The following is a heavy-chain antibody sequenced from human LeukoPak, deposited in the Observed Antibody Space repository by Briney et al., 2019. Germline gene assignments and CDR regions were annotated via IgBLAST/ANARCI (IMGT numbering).Heavy chain of an antibody. CDR3: AREIDGTAAAFYDYYMDV. D-gene: IGHD6-13*01. Sequence: PGGSLSLSCAASGFKFDDYGMSWVRQVPGKGLEWVSGINWNGGSRGYADSVKGRFTISRDNAMNSLFLQMNSLRAEDTAVYYCAREIDGTAAAFYDYYMDVWGKGTTVTVSS. V-gene: IGHV3-20*04. CDR1: GFKFDDYG. CDR2: INWNGGSR. J-gene: IGHJ6*03.